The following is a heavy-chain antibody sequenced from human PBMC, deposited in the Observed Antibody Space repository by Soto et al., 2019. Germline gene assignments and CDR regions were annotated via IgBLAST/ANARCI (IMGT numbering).Heavy chain of an antibody. Sequence: GASVKVSCKASGYTFTSYAMHWVRQAPGQRLEWMGWINAGNGNTKYSQKFQGRVTITRDTSASTAYMELSSLRSEDTAVYYCAREGGLELPDAFDIWGQGTMVTVSS. CDR2: INAGNGNT. D-gene: IGHD1-7*01. J-gene: IGHJ3*02. V-gene: IGHV1-3*01. CDR1: GYTFTSYA. CDR3: AREGGLELPDAFDI.